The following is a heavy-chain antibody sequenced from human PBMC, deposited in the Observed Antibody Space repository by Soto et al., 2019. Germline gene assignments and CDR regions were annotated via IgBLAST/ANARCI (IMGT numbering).Heavy chain of an antibody. J-gene: IGHJ5*02. Sequence: QVQLVESGGGVVQPGRSLRLSCAASGFTFSSYAMNWVRQAPGKGLEWVAVISYDGSNKYYADSVKGRFTISRDNSKNTLYLQMNSLRAEDTAVYYCARDRSSLRYFDWEEIWFAPWGQGTLVTVSS. CDR1: GFTFSSYA. D-gene: IGHD3-9*01. CDR3: ARDRSSLRYFDWEEIWFAP. V-gene: IGHV3-30-3*01. CDR2: ISYDGSNK.